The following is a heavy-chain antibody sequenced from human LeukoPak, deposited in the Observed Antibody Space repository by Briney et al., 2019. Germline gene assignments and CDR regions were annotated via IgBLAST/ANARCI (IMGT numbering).Heavy chain of an antibody. V-gene: IGHV3-48*01. CDR3: ARTYYDSSGYPPDY. D-gene: IGHD3-22*01. Sequence: PGGSLRLSCAASGFTFSSDSMNWVRQAPGKGLEWVSYVSSSSTIYYADSVKGRFTISRDNAKNSLYLQMNSLRAEDTAVYYCARTYYDSSGYPPDYWGQGTLVTVSS. CDR1: GFTFSSDS. CDR2: VSSSSTI. J-gene: IGHJ4*02.